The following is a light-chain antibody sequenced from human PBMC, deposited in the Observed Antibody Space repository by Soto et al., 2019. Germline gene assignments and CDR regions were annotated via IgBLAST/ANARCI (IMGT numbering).Light chain of an antibody. Sequence: DIQMTQSPSTLSASVGDRVTITCRASQSISGWLAWYQQKPGRAPKLLIYRASSLQRGVPSRISGSGSGTEFTLTISSLQPDDFATYYRQQYNGNPWTFGQGTKVEIK. V-gene: IGKV1-5*03. CDR1: QSISGW. CDR3: QQYNGNPWT. CDR2: RAS. J-gene: IGKJ1*01.